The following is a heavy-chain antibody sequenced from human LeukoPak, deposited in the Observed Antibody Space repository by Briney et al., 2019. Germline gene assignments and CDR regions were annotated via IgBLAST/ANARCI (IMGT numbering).Heavy chain of an antibody. J-gene: IGHJ4*02. CDR1: GFTLSDYY. CDR3: ARDPKGHGPYYFDY. V-gene: IGHV3-11*04. CDR2: ISSSGSTI. D-gene: IGHD5-24*01. Sequence: PGGSLRLSCAATGFTLSDYYMSWIRQAPGKGLEWVSYISSSGSTIYYTDSVKGRFTISRDNAKNSLHLQMNSLRAEDTAVYYCARDPKGHGPYYFDYWGQGTLVTVSS.